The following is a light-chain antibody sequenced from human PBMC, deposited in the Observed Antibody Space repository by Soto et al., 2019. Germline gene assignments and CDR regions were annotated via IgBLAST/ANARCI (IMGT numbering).Light chain of an antibody. V-gene: IGKV1-5*03. CDR3: QQYNSYSWT. J-gene: IGKJ1*01. CDR2: KAS. CDR1: QSISSW. Sequence: EIQMAQSPSTLFASLRKKITITCRASQSISSWLAWYQQKPGKAPKLLIYKASSLESGVPSRFSGSGSGTEFTLTISSLQPDDFATYYCQQYNSYSWTFGQGTKVDSK.